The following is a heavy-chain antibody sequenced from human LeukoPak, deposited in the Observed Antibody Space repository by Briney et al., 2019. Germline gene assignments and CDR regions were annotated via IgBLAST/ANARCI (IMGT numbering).Heavy chain of an antibody. CDR2: IYTSGST. CDR3: ARGVAGTGEDYFDY. Sequence: SETLSLTCTVSGGSISSYYWSWIRQPAGKGLEWIGRIYTSGSTNYNPSLKSRVTMSVDTSKDQFSLKLSSVTAADTAVYYCARGVAGTGEDYFDYWGQGTLVTVSS. J-gene: IGHJ4*02. CDR1: GGSISSYY. D-gene: IGHD6-19*01. V-gene: IGHV4-4*07.